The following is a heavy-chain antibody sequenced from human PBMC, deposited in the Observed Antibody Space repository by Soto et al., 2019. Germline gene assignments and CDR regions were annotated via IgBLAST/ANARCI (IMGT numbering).Heavy chain of an antibody. J-gene: IGHJ4*02. CDR1: GCTISSNC. D-gene: IGHD4-4*01. CDR2: IYSGGST. V-gene: IGHV3-53*01. Sequence: EVQLVESGGGLIQPGGSLRLSCAASGCTISSNCMSWVRQAPGKGLEWVSVIYSGGSTYYADSVKGRFTISRDNSKNTLYLQMNSLRAEDTAVYYCARVVRGVYSNYLDYWGQGTLVTVSS. CDR3: ARVVRGVYSNYLDY.